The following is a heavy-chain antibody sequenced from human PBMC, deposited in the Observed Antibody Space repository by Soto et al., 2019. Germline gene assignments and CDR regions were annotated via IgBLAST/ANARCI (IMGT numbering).Heavy chain of an antibody. CDR2: ISGSGGST. CDR1: GFTFSSYA. V-gene: IGHV3-23*01. D-gene: IGHD5-12*01. J-gene: IGHJ4*02. Sequence: PGGSLRLSCAASGFTFSSYAMSWVRQAPGKGLEWVSAISGSGGSTYYADSVKGRFTISRDNSKNTLYLQMNSLRAEDTAVYYCAKAPTAYSGYDPVPDYWGQGTLVTVSS. CDR3: AKAPTAYSGYDPVPDY.